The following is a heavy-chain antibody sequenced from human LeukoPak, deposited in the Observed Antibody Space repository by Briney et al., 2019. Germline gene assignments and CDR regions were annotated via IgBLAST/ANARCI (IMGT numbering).Heavy chain of an antibody. CDR3: ARAAAGNFDY. J-gene: IGHJ4*02. CDR2: IYYSGST. D-gene: IGHD1-1*01. Sequence: KPSETLSLTCTVSGGSISSYYWSCIRQPPGKGLEWDGYIYYSGSTNYNPSLKSRVTISVDTSKNQFSLKLSSVTAADTAVYYCARAAAGNFDYWGQGTLVTVSS. CDR1: GGSISSYY. V-gene: IGHV4-59*01.